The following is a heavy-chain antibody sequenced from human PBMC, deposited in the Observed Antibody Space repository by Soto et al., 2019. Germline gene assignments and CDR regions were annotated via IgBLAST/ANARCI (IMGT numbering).Heavy chain of an antibody. CDR1: GVSISGFY. D-gene: IGHD6-19*01. V-gene: IGHV4-4*07. CDR3: ARVTPRGGAVAGPYDY. CDR2: IYSSGGT. J-gene: IGHJ4*02. Sequence: SETLSLTCSVSGVSISGFYWSWIRQPAGKGLEWIGRIYSSGGTNYSPSLKSRVTMSVDTSKNQFSLRLNSVTAAETAVYYCARVTPRGGAVAGPYDYWGQGTLVTVSS.